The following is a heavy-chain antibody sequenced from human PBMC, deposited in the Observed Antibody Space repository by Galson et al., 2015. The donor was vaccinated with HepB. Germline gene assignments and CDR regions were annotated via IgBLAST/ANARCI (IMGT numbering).Heavy chain of an antibody. V-gene: IGHV3-23*01. D-gene: IGHD3-3*01. CDR3: AKDDYDFWSGYPSYFDY. CDR1: GFTFSSYA. CDR2: ISGSGGST. J-gene: IGHJ4*02. Sequence: SLRLSCAASGFTFSSYAMSWVRQAPGKGLEWVSAISGSGGSTYYADSVKGRFTISRDNSKNTLYLQMNSLRAEDTAVYYCAKDDYDFWSGYPSYFDYWGQGTLVTVSS.